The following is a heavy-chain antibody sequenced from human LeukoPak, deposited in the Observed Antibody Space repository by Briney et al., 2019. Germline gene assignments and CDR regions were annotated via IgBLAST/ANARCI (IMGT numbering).Heavy chain of an antibody. D-gene: IGHD3-9*01. Sequence: SETLSLTCTVSGGSISSYYWSWIRQPPGKGLEWIGYMDYSGSTNYNPSLKSRVTISVDTSKNQFSLKLSSVTAADTAVYYCARVGGSRSVLRYFGGFDYWGQGTLVTVSS. J-gene: IGHJ4*02. CDR3: ARVGGSRSVLRYFGGFDY. CDR1: GGSISSYY. CDR2: MDYSGST. V-gene: IGHV4-59*08.